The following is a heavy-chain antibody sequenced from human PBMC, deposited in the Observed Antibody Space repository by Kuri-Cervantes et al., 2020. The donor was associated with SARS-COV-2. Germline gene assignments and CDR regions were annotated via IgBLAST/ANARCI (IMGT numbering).Heavy chain of an antibody. CDR3: ARRRGAITGPGGYFDY. J-gene: IGHJ4*02. D-gene: IGHD1-1*01. V-gene: IGHV4-39*01. CDR1: GGSISSSSSYF. CDR2: IYYTGST. Sequence: ESLKISCTVSGGSISSSSSYFWGWIRQPPGSGLEFIGNIYYTGSTYYNPSLQSRVTISVDTSKEQFSLKLRSVTAADTAIYYCARRRGAITGPGGYFDYWGQGALVTVSS.